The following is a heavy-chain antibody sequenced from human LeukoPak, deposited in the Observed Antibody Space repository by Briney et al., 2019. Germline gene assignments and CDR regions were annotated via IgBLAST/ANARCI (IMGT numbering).Heavy chain of an antibody. CDR2: IYSDGRT. V-gene: IGHV3-66*01. J-gene: IGHJ4*02. CDR1: GFTFSSYG. CDR3: ANVRSQADY. D-gene: IGHD1-26*01. Sequence: GGSLRLSCAASGFTFSSYGMHWVRQAPGKGLEWVSLIYSDGRTHYAESLKGRFTISRDNSKNTLHLQMNSLRAEDTAVYYCANVRSQADYWGQGTLVTVSS.